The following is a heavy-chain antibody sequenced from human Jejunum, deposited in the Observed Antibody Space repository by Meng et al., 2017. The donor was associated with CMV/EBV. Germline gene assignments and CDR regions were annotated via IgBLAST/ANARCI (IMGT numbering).Heavy chain of an antibody. CDR2: IYWDDDK. D-gene: IGHD6-19*01. V-gene: IGHV2-5*02. CDR3: AHRQPGYRSGWDQAGHDY. CDR1: GFSLTTSGVG. Sequence: QITLKESGPTLVKPTQTLTLTCTFSGFSLTTSGVGVSWIRQPPGGTLEWLAVIYWDDDKRYSPSLRSRLTITKDTSKNQVVLTLTNVDPVDTGTYYCAHRQPGYRSGWDQAGHDYWGQGTLGTVSS. J-gene: IGHJ4*02.